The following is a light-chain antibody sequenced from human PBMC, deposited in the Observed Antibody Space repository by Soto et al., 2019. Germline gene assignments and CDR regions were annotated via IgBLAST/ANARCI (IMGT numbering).Light chain of an antibody. CDR1: QSVSSTY. J-gene: IGKJ1*01. Sequence: EIMLTQSPGTLSLSPGERSTLSCRASQSVSSTYLAWYQQKPGQAPRLLIYGASTRATGIPDRFSGSGSGTDFTLTISRLEPEDFAVYYCQQYDSSPPTFGQGTMVDIK. CDR2: GAS. V-gene: IGKV3-20*01. CDR3: QQYDSSPPT.